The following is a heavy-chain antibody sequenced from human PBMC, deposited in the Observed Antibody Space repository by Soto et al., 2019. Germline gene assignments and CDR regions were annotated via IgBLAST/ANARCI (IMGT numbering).Heavy chain of an antibody. J-gene: IGHJ1*01. CDR2: ISWNSGSI. CDR3: AKCGRWSCDKWGQISAAAGTVDFQH. D-gene: IGHD6-13*01. CDR1: GFTFDDYA. Sequence: GGSLRLSCAASGFTFDDYAMHWVRQAPGKGLEWVSGISWNSGSIGYADSVKGRFTISRDNAKNSLYLQMNSLRAEDTALYYCAKCGRWSCDKWGQISAAAGTVDFQHWGQGTLVTVSS. V-gene: IGHV3-9*01.